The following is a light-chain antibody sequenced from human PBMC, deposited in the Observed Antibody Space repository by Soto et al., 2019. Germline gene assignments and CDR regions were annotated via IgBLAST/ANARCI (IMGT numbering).Light chain of an antibody. CDR3: QQFHTYPWT. V-gene: IGKV1-9*01. CDR2: TAS. J-gene: IGKJ1*01. Sequence: DIQMTQSPSYVSASVGDRVTITCRASQGITNYLAWYQQKPGKAPKPLIYTASTLQSGVPSRFSGSGAGAEFTLTITGLQPEDFATYFCQQFHTYPWTFGQGAKVDIK. CDR1: QGITNY.